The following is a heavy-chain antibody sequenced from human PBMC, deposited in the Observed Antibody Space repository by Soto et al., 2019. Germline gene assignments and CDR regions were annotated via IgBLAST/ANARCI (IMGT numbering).Heavy chain of an antibody. Sequence: EVQLVESGGGLVQPGESLKLSCAASGFTFRGSAMHWVRQASGKGLEWAGRIRTKANSYATAYAASVQGRFTISRDDSKSTAYLQMNSLKTEDTAVYYCTGSLLAYCSGGKCHTDYYYYGMDVWGPGTAVTVSS. D-gene: IGHD2-15*01. CDR1: GFTFRGSA. J-gene: IGHJ6*02. CDR2: IRTKANSYAT. CDR3: TGSLLAYCSGGKCHTDYYYYGMDV. V-gene: IGHV3-73*02.